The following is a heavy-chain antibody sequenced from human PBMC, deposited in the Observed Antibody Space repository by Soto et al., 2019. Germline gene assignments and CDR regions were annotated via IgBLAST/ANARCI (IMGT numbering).Heavy chain of an antibody. CDR1: GGPFSSYA. Sequence: SLKLSCKSSGGPFSSYAISWVRQAPGQGLEWMGEIIPIFGTANYAQKFQGRVTITADESTSTAYMELSSLRSEDTAAYYCVKTRAQYYYGMDVWGQGTTVTVSS. V-gene: IGHV1-69*13. CDR2: IIPIFGTA. J-gene: IGHJ6*02. CDR3: VKTRAQYYYGMDV.